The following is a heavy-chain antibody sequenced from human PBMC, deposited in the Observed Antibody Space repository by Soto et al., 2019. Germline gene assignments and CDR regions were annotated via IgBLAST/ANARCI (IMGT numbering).Heavy chain of an antibody. V-gene: IGHV3-33*01. Sequence: GGSLRLSCAASGFTFSSYGMHWVRQAPGKGLEWVAVIWYDGSNKYYADSVKGRFTISRDNSKNTLYLQMNSLRAEDTAVYYCARSYDPTARYYYYYGMHVWGQGTTVTVSS. D-gene: IGHD4-17*01. CDR1: GFTFSSYG. CDR2: IWYDGSNK. J-gene: IGHJ6*02. CDR3: ARSYDPTARYYYYYGMHV.